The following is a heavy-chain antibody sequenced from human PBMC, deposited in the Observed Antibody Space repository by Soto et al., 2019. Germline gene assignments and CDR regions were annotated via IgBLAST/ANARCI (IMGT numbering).Heavy chain of an antibody. CDR1: GYTFTSYG. J-gene: IGHJ4*02. CDR3: ASAYSSGWYYFDY. CDR2: ISPFHGIA. Sequence: ASVKVSCKASGYTFTSYGISWVRQAPGQGLEWMGRISPFHGIANYTQKLQGRVTITADKSTSTAYMELSSLRSEDTAVYYCASAYSSGWYYFDYWGQGTLVTVSS. D-gene: IGHD6-19*01. V-gene: IGHV1-69*04.